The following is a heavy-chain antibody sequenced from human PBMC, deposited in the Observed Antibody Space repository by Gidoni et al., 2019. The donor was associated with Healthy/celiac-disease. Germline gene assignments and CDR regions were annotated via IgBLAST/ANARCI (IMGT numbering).Heavy chain of an antibody. CDR1: GFTFSSYA. J-gene: IGHJ6*04. CDR2: ISYDGSNK. CDR3: ARDSGQYYYYGMDV. V-gene: IGHV3-30-3*01. Sequence: QVQLVESGGGVVQPGRSLSLSCAASGFTFSSYAMHWVRQAPGKGLEWVAVISYDGSNKYSADYVKGRFTISRENSKNTLYLQMNSLRAEDTAGYYCARDSGQYYYYGMDVWGKGTTVTVSS.